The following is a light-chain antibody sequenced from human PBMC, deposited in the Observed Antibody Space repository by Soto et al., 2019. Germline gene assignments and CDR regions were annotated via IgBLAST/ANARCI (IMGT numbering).Light chain of an antibody. CDR2: GAS. CDR3: QQYGSSHT. CDR1: QSISDT. J-gene: IGKJ5*01. Sequence: EILITQSPATLSVSPGGRATLSCRASQSISDTLAWYQQKPGQAPRLLIYGASSRATGIPDRLSVSGSGTDFTLTIRRLEPEDFAVYYCQQYGSSHTFGQGTRLEIK. V-gene: IGKV3-20*01.